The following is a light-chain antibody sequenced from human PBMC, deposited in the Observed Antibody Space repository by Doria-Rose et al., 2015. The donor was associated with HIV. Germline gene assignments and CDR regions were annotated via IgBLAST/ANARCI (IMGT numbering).Light chain of an antibody. CDR1: QSFSSTY. J-gene: IGKJ1*01. CDR2: DGS. Sequence: TQSPGTLSLSPGERATLSCRASQSFSSTYLAWYQQTPGQAPSLLIYDGSTRATGIPDRFSASGSGTDLTLTINRLEPEDFAPYYCHQYGTSWTFGQGTKVEI. CDR3: HQYGTSWT. V-gene: IGKV3-20*01.